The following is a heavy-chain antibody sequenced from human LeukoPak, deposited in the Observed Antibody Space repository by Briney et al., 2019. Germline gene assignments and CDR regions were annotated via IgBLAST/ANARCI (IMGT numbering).Heavy chain of an antibody. CDR2: IREDGSER. CDR1: GFPFSNAW. CDR3: TRDRNARATKEDRYDY. D-gene: IGHD5-12*01. J-gene: IGHJ4*02. V-gene: IGHV3-7*01. Sequence: PGGSLRLSCAASGFPFSNAWMTWVRQAPGKGLEWVANIREDGSERNYVDSVKGRFIISRDNSRNSLYLQMNSLRPEDTAVYYCTRDRNARATKEDRYDYWGQGTLVTVSS.